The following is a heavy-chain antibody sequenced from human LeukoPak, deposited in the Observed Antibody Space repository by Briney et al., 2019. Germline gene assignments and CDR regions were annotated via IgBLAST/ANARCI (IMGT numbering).Heavy chain of an antibody. J-gene: IGHJ3*02. Sequence: ASVKVSCKASGGTFSSYAVSWVRQAPGQGLEWMGIINPSGGSTSYAQKFQGRVTMTRDMSTSTVYMELSSLRSEDTAVYYCARDWSDIVVGEDAFDIWGQGTMVTVSS. V-gene: IGHV1-46*01. CDR3: ARDWSDIVVGEDAFDI. D-gene: IGHD2-15*01. CDR2: INPSGGST. CDR1: GGTFSSYA.